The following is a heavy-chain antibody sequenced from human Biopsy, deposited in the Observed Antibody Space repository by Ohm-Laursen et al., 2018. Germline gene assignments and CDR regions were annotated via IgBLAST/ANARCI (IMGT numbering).Heavy chain of an antibody. V-gene: IGHV4-4*07. CDR2: LYTTGST. Sequence: GTLSLTCTVSGGSISSYYWNWIRQPAGGGLEYIGRLYTTGSTNYNPSLRSRVTMLADTSKNQFSLNLRSVTAADTAVYFCARSIDYGNSYFQYWGQGILVTVSS. J-gene: IGHJ1*01. D-gene: IGHD4/OR15-4a*01. CDR1: GGSISSYY. CDR3: ARSIDYGNSYFQY.